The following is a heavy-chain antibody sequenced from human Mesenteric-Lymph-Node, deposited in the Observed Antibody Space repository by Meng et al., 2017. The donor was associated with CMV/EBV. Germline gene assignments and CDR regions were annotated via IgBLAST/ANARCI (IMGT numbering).Heavy chain of an antibody. CDR2: IHYSGST. V-gene: IGHV4-59*08. D-gene: IGHD2-2*01. CDR1: GGSISSYY. CDR3: ARGVWYCSSTSCYYWFDP. Sequence: SETLSLTCTVSGGSISSYYWSWIRQPPGNGLEWIGYIHYSGSTNYNPSLKSRVTISVDTSKNQFSLKLSSVTAADTAVYYCARGVWYCSSTSCYYWFDPWGQGTLVTVSS. J-gene: IGHJ5*02.